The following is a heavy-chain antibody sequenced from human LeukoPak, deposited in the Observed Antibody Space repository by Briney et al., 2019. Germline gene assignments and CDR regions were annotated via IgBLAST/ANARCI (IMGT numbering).Heavy chain of an antibody. CDR1: GYTFTCYY. V-gene: IGHV1-2*02. J-gene: IGHJ4*02. CDR2: INPNSGGT. CDR3: ARDRSAEAAAGFDY. D-gene: IGHD6-13*01. Sequence: ASVKVSCKASGYTFTCYYMHWVRQAPGQGLEWMGWINPNSGGTNYAQKFQGRVTMTRDTSISTAYMELSKLRSDDTAVYYCARDRSAEAAAGFDYWGQGTLVTVSS.